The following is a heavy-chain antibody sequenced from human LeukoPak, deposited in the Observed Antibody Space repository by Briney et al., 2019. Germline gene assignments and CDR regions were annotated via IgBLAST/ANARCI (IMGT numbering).Heavy chain of an antibody. CDR3: VRDAVTAY. J-gene: IGHJ4*02. D-gene: IGHD2-21*02. Sequence: GGSLRLSCAASGFTFSEFWMSWVRQAPGKGLEWLANIKEDGSKKYYVDSVKGRFTISRDNAKNSLFLQMNSLRNEDTAVYYCVRDAVTAYWGQGTLVTVSS. CDR1: GFTFSEFW. V-gene: IGHV3-7*01. CDR2: IKEDGSKK.